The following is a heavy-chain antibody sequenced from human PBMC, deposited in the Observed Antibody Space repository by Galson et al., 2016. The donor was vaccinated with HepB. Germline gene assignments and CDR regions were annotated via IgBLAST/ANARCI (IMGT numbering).Heavy chain of an antibody. CDR1: GFSFITYS. V-gene: IGHV3-21*01. Sequence: SLRLSCAASGFSFITYSLNWVRQTPGKGLEWVSSISSDSRYKFYADSLKGRFTISRDNAKNSLYLQVNSLRAEDTGVYYCARSGWTGNFDHWGQGTLVTVSS. CDR3: ARSGWTGNFDH. J-gene: IGHJ4*02. CDR2: ISSDSRYK. D-gene: IGHD3/OR15-3a*01.